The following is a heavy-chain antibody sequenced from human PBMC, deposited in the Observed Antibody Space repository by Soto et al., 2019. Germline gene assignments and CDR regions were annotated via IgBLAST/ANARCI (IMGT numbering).Heavy chain of an antibody. V-gene: IGHV4-34*01. CDR1: GGSFSGYY. CDR3: ARGRGWYWY. D-gene: IGHD6-19*01. Sequence: QVQLQQWGAGLLKPSETLSLTCAVYGGSFSGYYWSWIRQPPGKGLEWIGEINHSGSTNYNPSLKRRVTISVDTSKNQFSLKLSSVTAADTAVYSCARGRGWYWYWGQGTLVTVSS. J-gene: IGHJ4*02. CDR2: INHSGST.